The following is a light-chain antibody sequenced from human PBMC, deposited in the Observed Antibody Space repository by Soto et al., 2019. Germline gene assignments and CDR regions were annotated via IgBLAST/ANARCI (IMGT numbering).Light chain of an antibody. Sequence: DIQMTQSPYTLSASVGDRVTITCRASQGISTWLAWYQQKPGTAPKLLIYDASSLESGVPSRFSGSGSGTKFTLTISSLQPDDYATYYCQQYSSYSRTFGQGTKVDIK. CDR2: DAS. CDR1: QGISTW. J-gene: IGKJ1*01. CDR3: QQYSSYSRT. V-gene: IGKV1-5*01.